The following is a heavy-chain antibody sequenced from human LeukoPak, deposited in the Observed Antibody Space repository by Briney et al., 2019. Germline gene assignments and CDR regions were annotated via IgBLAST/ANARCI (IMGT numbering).Heavy chain of an antibody. V-gene: IGHV3-7*01. CDR2: IKEDGNEK. Sequence: GGSLRLSCVASAFTFSNTWMSWVRQAPGKGLEWVANIKEDGNEKYYVDSVKGRFTISRDNAKNSLYLQMNSLRAEDTAVYYCARGAIAAAGGYNWFDPWGQGTLVTVSS. J-gene: IGHJ5*02. D-gene: IGHD6-13*01. CDR3: ARGAIAAAGGYNWFDP. CDR1: AFTFSNTW.